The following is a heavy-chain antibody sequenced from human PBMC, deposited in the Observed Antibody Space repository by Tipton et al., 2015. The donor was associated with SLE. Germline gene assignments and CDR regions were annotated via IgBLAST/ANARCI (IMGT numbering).Heavy chain of an antibody. Sequence: TLSLTCTVSGGSVSSGSYYWSWIRQPPGKGLEWIGSIYHSGSTYYNPSLKSRVTISVDTSKNQFSLKLSSVTAADTAVYYCARGRLGHYSGHDWGFDYWGQGTLVTVSS. CDR3: ARGRLGHYSGHDWGFDY. CDR1: GGSVSSGSYY. D-gene: IGHD5-12*01. V-gene: IGHV4-39*07. J-gene: IGHJ4*02. CDR2: IYHSGST.